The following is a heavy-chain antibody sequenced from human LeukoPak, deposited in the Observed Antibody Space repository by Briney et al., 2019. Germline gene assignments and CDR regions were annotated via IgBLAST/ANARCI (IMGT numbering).Heavy chain of an antibody. CDR3: AGTTAAGTAWDFQH. J-gene: IGHJ1*01. CDR1: GYTFTGYY. CDR2: INPNSGGT. Sequence: GASVKVSCKASGYTFTGYYMHWVRQAPGQGLEWMGWINPNSGGTNYAQKFQGRVTMTRDTSISTAYMELSRLRSDDTAVYYCAGTTAAGTAWDFQHWGQGTLVTVSS. V-gene: IGHV1-2*02. D-gene: IGHD6-13*01.